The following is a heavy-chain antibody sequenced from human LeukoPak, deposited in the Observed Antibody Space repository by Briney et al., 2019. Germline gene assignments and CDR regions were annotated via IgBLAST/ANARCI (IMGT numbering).Heavy chain of an antibody. Sequence: SETLSLTCTVSGGSISSSSYYWGWIRQPPGKGLEWIGSIYYSGSTYYNPSLKSRVTISVDTSKNQFSLKLSSVTAADTAVYYCARVRRDDSDTAMVYYFDYWGQGTLVTVSS. CDR3: ARVRRDDSDTAMVYYFDY. D-gene: IGHD5-18*01. CDR2: IYYSGST. V-gene: IGHV4-39*07. CDR1: GGSISSSSYY. J-gene: IGHJ4*02.